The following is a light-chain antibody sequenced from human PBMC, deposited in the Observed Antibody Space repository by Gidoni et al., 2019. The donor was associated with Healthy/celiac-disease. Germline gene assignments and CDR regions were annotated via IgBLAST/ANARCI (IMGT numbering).Light chain of an antibody. Sequence: DIQMTQSPSTLSASVGDRVTIICRARQSNSNWLAWYQQKPGKAPKLLIYKASSLGSGVPSRCSGSGSGTEFTLTISSLQPDDFATYYCHQYNSYPLTFGGGTKVEIK. CDR3: HQYNSYPLT. CDR2: KAS. CDR1: QSNSNW. J-gene: IGKJ4*01. V-gene: IGKV1-5*03.